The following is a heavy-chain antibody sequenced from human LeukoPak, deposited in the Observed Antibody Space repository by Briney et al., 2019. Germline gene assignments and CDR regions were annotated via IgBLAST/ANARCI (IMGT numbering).Heavy chain of an antibody. J-gene: IGHJ5*02. V-gene: IGHV1-2*02. CDR1: GYTFTSYA. Sequence: ASVKVSCKASGYTFTSYAMNWVRQAPGQGLEWMGWINPNSGGTNYAQKFQGRVTMTRDTSISTAYMELSRLRSDDTAVYYCARDIVGSSGDNWFDPWGQGTLVTVSS. CDR2: INPNSGGT. D-gene: IGHD3-16*02. CDR3: ARDIVGSSGDNWFDP.